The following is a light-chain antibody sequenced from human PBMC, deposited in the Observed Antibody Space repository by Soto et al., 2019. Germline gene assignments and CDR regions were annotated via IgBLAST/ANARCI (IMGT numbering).Light chain of an antibody. V-gene: IGKV1-27*01. Sequence: DIQMTQSPSSLSASVGDRVTITCRASQGISNYLAWYQQIPGKVPKLLISAASTLQSGGPSRFSGSGSGTDFTLTISSLQPEDVATYYCQKYTNVPAFGGGPKVEIK. CDR3: QKYTNVPA. CDR2: AAS. CDR1: QGISNY. J-gene: IGKJ4*01.